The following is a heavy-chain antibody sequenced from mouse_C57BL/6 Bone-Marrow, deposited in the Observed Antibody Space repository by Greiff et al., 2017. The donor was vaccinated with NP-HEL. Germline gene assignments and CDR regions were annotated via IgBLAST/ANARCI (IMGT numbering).Heavy chain of an antibody. CDR2: IYPRDGST. J-gene: IGHJ3*01. D-gene: IGHD1-1*01. CDR3: ARAGGYYYGSRAWFAY. V-gene: IGHV1-85*01. Sequence: VQLQQSGPELVKPGASVKLSCKASGYTFTSYDINWVKQRPGQGLEWIGWIYPRDGSTKYNEKFKGKATLTVDTSSSTACMELHSLTSEDSAVYFCARAGGYYYGSRAWFAYWGQGTLVTVSA. CDR1: GYTFTSYD.